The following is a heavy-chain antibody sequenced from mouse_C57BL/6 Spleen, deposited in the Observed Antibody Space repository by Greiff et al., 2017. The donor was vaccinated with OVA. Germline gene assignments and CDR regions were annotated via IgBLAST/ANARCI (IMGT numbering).Heavy chain of an antibody. V-gene: IGHV1-82*01. D-gene: IGHD1-1*01. CDR1: GYAFSSSW. CDR3: ASYGPTGFAY. J-gene: IGHJ3*01. Sequence: VKLMESGPELVKPGASVKISCKASGYAFSSSWMNWVKQRPGKGLEWIGRIYPGDGDTNYNGKFKGKATLTADKSSSTAYMQLSSLTSEDSAVYFCASYGPTGFAYWGQGTLVTVSA. CDR2: IYPGDGDT.